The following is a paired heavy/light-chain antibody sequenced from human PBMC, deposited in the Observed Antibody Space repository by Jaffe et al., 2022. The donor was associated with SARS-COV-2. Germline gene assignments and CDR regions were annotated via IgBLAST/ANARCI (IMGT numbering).Light chain of an antibody. CDR2: DVS. J-gene: IGLJ1*01. CDR3: TSYTSSSTLV. V-gene: IGLV2-14*01. CDR1: SSDVGTFNY. Sequence: QSALTQPASVSGSPRQSITISCIGTSSDVGTFNYVSWYQQHPGKAPKLMIYDVSNRPSGVSNRFSGSKSGNTASLTISGLQAEDEADYYCTSYTSSSTLVFGTGTKVTVL.
Heavy chain of an antibody. J-gene: IGHJ4*02. V-gene: IGHV1-18*01. Sequence: QVQLVQSGAEVKKPGASVRVSCKASGYTFTTYGITWVRQAPGQGLEWVGWISAYNDNTNYAQKLQGRVTMTTDTSTSTAYMELRSLRSDDTAVYYCARGPKDYYYDSSGPIDYWGQGTLVTVSS. CDR1: GYTFTTYG. CDR2: ISAYNDNT. D-gene: IGHD3-22*01. CDR3: ARGPKDYYYDSSGPIDY.